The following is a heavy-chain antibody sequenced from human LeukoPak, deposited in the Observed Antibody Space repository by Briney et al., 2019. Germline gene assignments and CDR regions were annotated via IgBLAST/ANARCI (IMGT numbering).Heavy chain of an antibody. CDR3: AELGITMIGGV. D-gene: IGHD3-10*02. V-gene: IGHV3-48*03. CDR2: ISSSGDAI. Sequence: PGGSLRLSCAASGFTLSSYEMNWVHQAPGKGLEWVSYISSSGDAIYYADSVKGRFTISRDNAKNSLYLQMNSLRAEDTAVYYCAELGITMIGGVWGKGTTVTISS. J-gene: IGHJ6*04. CDR1: GFTLSSYE.